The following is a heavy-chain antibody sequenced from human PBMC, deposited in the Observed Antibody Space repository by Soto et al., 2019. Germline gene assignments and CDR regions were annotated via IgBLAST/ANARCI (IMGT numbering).Heavy chain of an antibody. CDR2: ISAHNGNT. J-gene: IGHJ4*02. CDR3: ARGRYGDY. D-gene: IGHD4-17*01. V-gene: IGHV1-18*01. Sequence: VWTGPEVKKPGASVKVSCKGSGYIFTSYGIAWVRQAPGQGLEWMGWISAHNGNTEYAQKFQGRVTVTRDTSTSTVYLELRSLRSDDTALYYCARGRYGDYWGQGALVTVSS. CDR1: GYIFTSYG.